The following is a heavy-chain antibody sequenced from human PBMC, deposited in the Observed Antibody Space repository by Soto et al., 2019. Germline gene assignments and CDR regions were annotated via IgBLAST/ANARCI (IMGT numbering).Heavy chain of an antibody. D-gene: IGHD3-22*01. V-gene: IGHV3-23*01. CDR2: ISGSGGST. J-gene: IGHJ3*02. CDR1: GFTFSSSA. Sequence: GGSLRLSCAASGFTFSSSAMSWVRQAPGKGLEWVSAISGSGGSTYYADSVKGRFTISRDNSKNTLYLQMNSLRAEDTAVYYCARRITMIVVVPSQDAFDIWGQGTMVTVSS. CDR3: ARRITMIVVVPSQDAFDI.